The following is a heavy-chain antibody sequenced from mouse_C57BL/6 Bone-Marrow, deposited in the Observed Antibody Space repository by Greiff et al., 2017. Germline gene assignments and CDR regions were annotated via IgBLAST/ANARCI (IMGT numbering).Heavy chain of an antibody. D-gene: IGHD1-1*01. Sequence: VQLQQSGPELVKPGASVKISCKASGYSFTGYYMNWVKQSPEKSLEWIGEINPSTGGTTYNQKFKAKATLTVDKSSSTAYMQLKSLTSEDSAVYYCARPLLLRSPFDYWGQGTTLTVSS. CDR3: ARPLLLRSPFDY. V-gene: IGHV1-42*01. J-gene: IGHJ2*01. CDR1: GYSFTGYY. CDR2: INPSTGGT.